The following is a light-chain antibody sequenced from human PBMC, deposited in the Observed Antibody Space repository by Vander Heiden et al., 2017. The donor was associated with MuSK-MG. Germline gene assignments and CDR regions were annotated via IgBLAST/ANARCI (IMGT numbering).Light chain of an antibody. CDR1: QGISNY. CDR3: QKDNSAPRT. CDR2: AAS. Sequence: QLPPSPSSLSASVGDRVTITCRASQGISNYLAWYQQKPGKVPKLLIYAASTLQSGVPSRFSGSGSGTDFTLTISSLQPEDVATYYCQKDNSAPRTFGEGTKVEIK. V-gene: IGKV1-27*01. J-gene: IGKJ4*02.